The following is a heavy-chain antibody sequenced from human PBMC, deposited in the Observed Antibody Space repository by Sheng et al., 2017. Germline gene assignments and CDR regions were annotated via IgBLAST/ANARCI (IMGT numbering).Heavy chain of an antibody. D-gene: IGHD1-26*01. CDR2: IWYDGSNK. Sequence: QVQLVESGGGVVQPGRSLRLSCAASGFTFSSYGMHWVRQAPGKGLEWVAVIWYDGSNKYYADSVKGRFTISRDNSKNTLYLQMNSLRAEDTAVYYCARSEWELLPPDAFDIWGQGTMVTVSS. V-gene: IGHV3-33*01. J-gene: IGHJ3*02. CDR3: ARSEWELLPPDAFDI. CDR1: GFTFSSYG.